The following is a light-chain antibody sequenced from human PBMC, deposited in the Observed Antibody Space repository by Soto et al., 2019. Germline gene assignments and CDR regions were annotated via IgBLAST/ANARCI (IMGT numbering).Light chain of an antibody. Sequence: DIQMTQSPSTLSASVGDRVTITCRASQSISTWLAWYQQKPGTAPKLLIYKASTLESGVPSRFSGSRSGTEFTLTFSSLQPDDFATYYCQQYNDSFPYTFGQGTKLEIK. V-gene: IGKV1-5*03. J-gene: IGKJ2*01. CDR2: KAS. CDR3: QQYNDSFPYT. CDR1: QSISTW.